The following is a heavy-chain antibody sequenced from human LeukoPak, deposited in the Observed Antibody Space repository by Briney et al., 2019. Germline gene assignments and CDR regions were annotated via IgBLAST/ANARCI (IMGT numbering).Heavy chain of an antibody. CDR3: ARAYGFYNLDY. J-gene: IGHJ4*02. V-gene: IGHV4-59*01. CDR1: GGSISSYY. Sequence: SETLSLTCTVSGGSISSYYWSWIRQPPGKGLEWIGYIYYSGSTNYSPSLKSRVTISVDTSKNQFSLKLSSVTAADTAVYYCARAYGFYNLDYWGQGTLVTVSS. D-gene: IGHD3-9*01. CDR2: IYYSGST.